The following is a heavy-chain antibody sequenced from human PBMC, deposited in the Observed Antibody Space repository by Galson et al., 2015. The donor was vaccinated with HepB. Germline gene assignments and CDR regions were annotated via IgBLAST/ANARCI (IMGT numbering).Heavy chain of an antibody. CDR1: GFTFSSYA. CDR3: AKDQGYCSGGSCSFFDY. J-gene: IGHJ4*02. D-gene: IGHD2-15*01. Sequence: SLRLSCAASGFTFSSYAMSWVRQAPGKGLEWVSAISGSGGSTYYADSVKGRFTISRDNSKNTLYLQMNSLRAEDTAVYYCAKDQGYCSGGSCSFFDYWGQGTLVTVSS. CDR2: ISGSGGST. V-gene: IGHV3-23*01.